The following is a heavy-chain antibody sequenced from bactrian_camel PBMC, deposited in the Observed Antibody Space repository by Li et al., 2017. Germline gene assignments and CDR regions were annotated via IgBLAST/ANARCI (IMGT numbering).Heavy chain of an antibody. CDR1: GYTQRSVC. Sequence: HVQLVESGGGSVQAGGSLSLSCAARGYTQRSVCLAWFRQVPGNKREPLASIDSDGRTSVADSVKGRFTISQDGAKNTLYLHMNNLKPEDTAMYHCAASGGQLGRWCYEFPVNWVSWLYNWGQGTQVTVS. V-gene: IGHV3S53*01. D-gene: IGHD3*01. CDR2: IDSDGRT. CDR3: AASGGQLGRWCYEFPVNWVSWLYN. J-gene: IGHJ4*01.